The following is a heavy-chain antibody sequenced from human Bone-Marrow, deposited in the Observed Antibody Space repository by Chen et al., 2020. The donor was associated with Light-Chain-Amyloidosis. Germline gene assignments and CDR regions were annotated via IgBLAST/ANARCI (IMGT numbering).Heavy chain of an antibody. D-gene: IGHD3-3*01. Sequence: QVQLVQSGAEVMKPGSSVKVSCQASGGTFSKYIIAWVRQAPGQGLEWMGSIIPMYNTPNFAQKFQGRVSITADESTSIAYMELSSLRSEDTAVYYCASHYYFDERGYSRFGANFFESWGQGTLVTVSS. CDR2: IIPMYNTP. CDR1: GGTFSKYI. V-gene: IGHV1-69*18. CDR3: ASHYYFDERGYSRFGANFFES. J-gene: IGHJ4*02.